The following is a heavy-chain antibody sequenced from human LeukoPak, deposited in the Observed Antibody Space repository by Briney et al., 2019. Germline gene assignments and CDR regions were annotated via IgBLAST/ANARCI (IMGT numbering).Heavy chain of an antibody. Sequence: ASVKVSCKASGYTFTSYYMHWVRQAPGQGLEWMGIINPSGGSTSYAQKFQGRVTMTRDTSTSTVYMELSSLRSEDTAVYYCARGEGDCSSTSCYFYTYYYYYMDVWGKGTTVTVSS. D-gene: IGHD2-2*01. V-gene: IGHV1-46*01. J-gene: IGHJ6*03. CDR3: ARGEGDCSSTSCYFYTYYYYYMDV. CDR2: INPSGGST. CDR1: GYTFTSYY.